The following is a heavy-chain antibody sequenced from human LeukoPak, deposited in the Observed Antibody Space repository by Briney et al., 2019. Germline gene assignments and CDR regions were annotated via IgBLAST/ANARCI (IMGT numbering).Heavy chain of an antibody. V-gene: IGHV3-11*04. D-gene: IGHD2/OR15-2a*01. CDR1: GFSFSDHY. Sequence: GGSLRLSCAASGFSFSDHYMTWIRQAPGKGLEWISYMSAFAGVTFHADSVKGRFTISRDNTKNSLYLQMNSLRAEDTAVCYCARIVCTTYCWFDPWGQGTLVAVSS. CDR3: ARIVCTTYCWFDP. CDR2: MSAFAGVT. J-gene: IGHJ5*02.